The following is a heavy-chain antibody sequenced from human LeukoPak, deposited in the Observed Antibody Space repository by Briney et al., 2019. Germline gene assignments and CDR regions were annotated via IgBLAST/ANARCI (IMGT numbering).Heavy chain of an antibody. CDR2: IYSGGST. CDR3: ARAGWIQLWSYFDY. CDR1: GFTVSGNY. V-gene: IGHV3-53*01. D-gene: IGHD5-18*01. J-gene: IGHJ4*02. Sequence: PGGSLRLSCAASGFTVSGNYMSWVRQAPGKGLEWVSVIYSGGSTYYADSVKGRFTISRDNSKNTLYLQMNSLRAEDTAVYYCARAGWIQLWSYFDYWGQGTLVTVSS.